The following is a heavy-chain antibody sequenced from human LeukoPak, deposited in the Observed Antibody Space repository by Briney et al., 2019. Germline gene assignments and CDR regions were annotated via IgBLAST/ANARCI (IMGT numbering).Heavy chain of an antibody. V-gene: IGHV4-30-2*01. CDR3: ASEQGDAFDI. J-gene: IGHJ3*02. Sequence: PSETLSLTCAVSGGSISSGGYSWSWIRQPPGTGLEWIGYIYHSGSTYYNPSLKSRVTISVDRSKNQFSLKLSSVTAADTAVYYCASEQGDAFDIWGQGTMVTVSS. CDR1: GGSISSGGYS. CDR2: IYHSGST.